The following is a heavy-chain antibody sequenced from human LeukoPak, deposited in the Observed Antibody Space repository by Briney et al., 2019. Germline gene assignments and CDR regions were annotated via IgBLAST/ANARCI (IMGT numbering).Heavy chain of an antibody. J-gene: IGHJ6*02. Sequence: SETLSLTCTVSGGSFTSSLYYWGWIRQPPGKGLEWIGSIYRSGSTKYNPSLKSRVTISVDTSKNCCSLKVSSVTAADTAVYYCARHGERYHNYYGMDVWGQGTTVTVSS. V-gene: IGHV4-39*01. D-gene: IGHD7-27*01. CDR2: IYRSGST. CDR3: ARHGERYHNYYGMDV. CDR1: GGSFTSSLYY.